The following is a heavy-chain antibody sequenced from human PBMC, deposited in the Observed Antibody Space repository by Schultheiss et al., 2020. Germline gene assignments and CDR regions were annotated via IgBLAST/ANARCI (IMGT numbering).Heavy chain of an antibody. J-gene: IGHJ4*02. CDR2: IGTAGDT. CDR3: AKTGYRSTDYFES. Sequence: GGSLRLSCAASGFTFSSYDMHWVRQATGKGLEWVSAIGTAGDTYYPGSVKGRFTISRDNAKNSLYLQMNSLRAEDTAVYYCAKTGYRSTDYFESWGPGALVTVSS. CDR1: GFTFSSYD. V-gene: IGHV3-13*01. D-gene: IGHD3-10*01.